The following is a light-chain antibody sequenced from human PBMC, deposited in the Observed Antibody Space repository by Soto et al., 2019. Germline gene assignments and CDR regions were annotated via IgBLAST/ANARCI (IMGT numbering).Light chain of an antibody. V-gene: IGKV3-20*01. CDR3: QQYGSSPKT. Sequence: IVLAQVPGTLSFSPGGRASLSCRASQSVSSNLAWYQQKPGQAPRLLIYGASSRATGIPDRFSGSGSGTDFTLTISRLEPEDFAVYYCQQYGSSPKTFGQGTKVDIK. J-gene: IGKJ1*01. CDR2: GAS. CDR1: QSVSSN.